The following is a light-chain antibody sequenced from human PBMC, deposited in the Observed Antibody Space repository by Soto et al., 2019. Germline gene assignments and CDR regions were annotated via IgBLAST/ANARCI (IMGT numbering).Light chain of an antibody. CDR3: HQRSNWPLT. J-gene: IGKJ4*01. CDR2: DAS. Sequence: EIVLTQSPVTLSLSPGERATLSCRASQSVFSSLAWYQQKPGQAPRLLIYDASTRATAIPARFRGSGSGTAFTLTISSLEPEEFAVYYCHQRSNWPLTFGGGTKVEIK. V-gene: IGKV3-11*01. CDR1: QSVFSS.